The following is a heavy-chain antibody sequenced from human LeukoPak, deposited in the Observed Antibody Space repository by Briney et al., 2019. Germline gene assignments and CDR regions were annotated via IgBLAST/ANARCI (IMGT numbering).Heavy chain of an antibody. J-gene: IGHJ5*02. V-gene: IGHV7-4-1*02. Sequence: ASVKVSCKASGYTFTSYAMNWVRQAPGQGLEWMGWINTNTGNPTYAQGFTGRFVFSLDTSVSTAYLQISSLKAEDTAVYYCARDVGGSGWYWFDPWGQGTLVTVSP. D-gene: IGHD6-19*01. CDR1: GYTFTSYA. CDR2: INTNTGNP. CDR3: ARDVGGSGWYWFDP.